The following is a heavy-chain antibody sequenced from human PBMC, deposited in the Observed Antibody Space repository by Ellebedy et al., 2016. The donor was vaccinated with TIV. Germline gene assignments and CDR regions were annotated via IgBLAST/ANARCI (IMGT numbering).Heavy chain of an antibody. CDR3: AAERYTDGWCWFDL. D-gene: IGHD6-19*01. V-gene: IGHV1-58*01. Sequence: AASVKVSCKASGFTFSTSVVQWVRQARGQGLEWIGWIIVGSGETNYAQKFQGRVTITRDMSTSTAYLELNSLTSEDTAADFCAAERYTDGWCWFDLWGQGTLVTVSS. J-gene: IGHJ5*01. CDR1: GFTFSTSV. CDR2: IIVGSGET.